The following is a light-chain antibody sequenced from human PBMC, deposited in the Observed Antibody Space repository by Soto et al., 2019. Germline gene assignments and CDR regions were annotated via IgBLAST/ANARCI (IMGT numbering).Light chain of an antibody. CDR1: SSKIGAGYD. Sequence: VRKQAPSGIGGPGRRVTIPCPGGSSKIGAGYDVHWYQQLPGTAPKLLIYGNSNRPSGVPDRFSGSKSGTSASLAITGLQAEDEADYYCQSYDSSLSGSFVFGTGTKVTVL. V-gene: IGLV1-40*01. CDR2: GNS. J-gene: IGLJ1*01. CDR3: QSYDSSLSGSFV.